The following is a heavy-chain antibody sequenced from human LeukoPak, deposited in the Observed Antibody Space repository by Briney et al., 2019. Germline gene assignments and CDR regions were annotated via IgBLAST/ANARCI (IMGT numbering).Heavy chain of an antibody. CDR1: GGTISSNNW. CDR2: IYHSGTA. Sequence: SETLYLTCEASGGTISSNNWWWWGRHPPGEGLEWIGEIYHSGTANYNPYLKSRVTISVDKSKNQFSLKLGSVTAADTAVYYCARNRGWYYFEYWGQGSLVSVSS. J-gene: IGHJ4*02. D-gene: IGHD6-19*01. CDR3: ARNRGWYYFEY. V-gene: IGHV4/OR15-8*01.